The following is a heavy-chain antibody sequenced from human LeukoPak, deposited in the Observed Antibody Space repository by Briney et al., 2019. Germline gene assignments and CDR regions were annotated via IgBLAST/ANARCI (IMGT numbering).Heavy chain of an antibody. CDR2: TYYGSGWSI. Sequence: SQTLSLTCAISGDSVSSNRATWNWIRRSPSRGLEWLGRTYYGSGWSIEYASSVRSRITIHSDTSRNQFSLQVTSVTPEDTAVYYCARSNEVGAFDVWSQGIMVIVSS. CDR3: ARSNEVGAFDV. J-gene: IGHJ3*01. V-gene: IGHV6-1*01. CDR1: GDSVSSNRAT. D-gene: IGHD1-1*01.